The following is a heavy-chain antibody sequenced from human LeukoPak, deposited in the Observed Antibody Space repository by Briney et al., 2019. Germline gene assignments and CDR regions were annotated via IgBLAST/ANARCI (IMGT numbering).Heavy chain of an antibody. D-gene: IGHD3-22*01. CDR2: IYYSGST. Sequence: PSETLSLTCTVSGGSISSYYWSWIRQPPGKGLGWLGYIYYSGSTNYNPSLKSRVAISVDTSKNQCSLKLSSVTAADTAVYYGARAPASSYYYDSSGYYYSWLDPWGQGTLVTVSS. CDR3: ARAPASSYYYDSSGYYYSWLDP. V-gene: IGHV4-59*01. J-gene: IGHJ5*02. CDR1: GGSISSYY.